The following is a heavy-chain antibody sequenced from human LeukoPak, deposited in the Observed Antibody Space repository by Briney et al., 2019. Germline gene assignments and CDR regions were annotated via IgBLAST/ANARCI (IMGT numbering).Heavy chain of an antibody. CDR2: ISGDGGST. D-gene: IGHD3-22*01. CDR1: GFTFDDYA. V-gene: IGHV3-43*02. J-gene: IGHJ4*02. CDR3: ASSRGYYSDFDY. Sequence: GGSLRLSCAASGFTFDDYAMHWVRQAPGKGLEWVSLISGDGGSTYYADSVKGRFTISRDNSKNSLYLQMNSLRTEDTALYYCASSRGYYSDFDYWGQGALVTVSP.